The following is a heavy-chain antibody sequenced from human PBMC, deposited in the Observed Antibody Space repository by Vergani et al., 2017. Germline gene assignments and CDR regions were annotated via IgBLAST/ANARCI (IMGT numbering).Heavy chain of an antibody. CDR1: GGSISSYY. CDR3: AWNPYCGGDCYSDAFDI. CDR2: IYYSGST. Sequence: QVQLQESGPGLVKPSETLSLTCTVSGGSISSYYWSWIWQPPGKGLEWIGYIYYSGSTNYNPTLKIRVTISVDMSKNKFYLKLSSVTAADAAVYDCAWNPYCGGDCYSDAFDIWGQGTMVTVSS. V-gene: IGHV4-59*01. J-gene: IGHJ3*02. D-gene: IGHD2-21*02.